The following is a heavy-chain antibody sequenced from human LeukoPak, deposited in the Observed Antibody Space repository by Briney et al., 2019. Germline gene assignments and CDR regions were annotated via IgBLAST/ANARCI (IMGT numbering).Heavy chain of an antibody. CDR1: GYSISSGYY. J-gene: IGHJ5*02. CDR2: IYHSGST. D-gene: IGHD2-2*01. CDR3: ARCSSTSIPWGWFDP. Sequence: PSETLSLTCTVSGYSISSGYYWGWIRQPPGKGLEWIGSIYHSGSTYYNPSLKSRVTISVDTSKNQFSLKLSSVTAADTAAYYCARCSSTSIPWGWFDPWGQGTLVTVSS. V-gene: IGHV4-38-2*02.